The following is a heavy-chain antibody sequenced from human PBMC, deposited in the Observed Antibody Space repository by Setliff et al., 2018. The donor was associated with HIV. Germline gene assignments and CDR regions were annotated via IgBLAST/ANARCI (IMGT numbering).Heavy chain of an antibody. J-gene: IGHJ4*02. CDR3: ARDQKYGSGSYYKSGTFDY. Sequence: ASVKVSCKASGYIFISYGISWVRQAPGQGLEWMGWISAYSGNTNYAQKVQGRVTMTTHTPTNTAYMELRSLRSDDTAVYYCARDQKYGSGSYYKSGTFDYWGQGALVTVSS. V-gene: IGHV1-18*01. D-gene: IGHD3-10*01. CDR2: ISAYSGNT. CDR1: GYIFISYG.